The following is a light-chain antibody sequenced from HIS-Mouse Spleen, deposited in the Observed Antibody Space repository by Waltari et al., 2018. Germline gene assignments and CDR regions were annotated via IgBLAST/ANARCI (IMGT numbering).Light chain of an antibody. CDR1: SSDVGGYTY. J-gene: IGLJ1*01. CDR3: CSYAGSYTGV. CDR2: DVS. V-gene: IGLV2-11*01. Sequence: QSALTPPRPVSGSPGQSVTISCTGTSSDVGGYTYFPCYQQHPGKAPKLMIYDVSKRPSGVPDRFSGSKSGNTASLTISGLQAEDEADYYCCSYAGSYTGVFGTGTKVTVL.